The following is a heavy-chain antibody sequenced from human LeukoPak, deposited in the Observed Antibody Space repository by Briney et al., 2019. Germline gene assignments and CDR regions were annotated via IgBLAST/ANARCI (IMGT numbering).Heavy chain of an antibody. CDR1: GYTFTGYY. CDR3: ARGAYYYDSSGYRKQNWFDP. Sequence: GASVKVSCKASGYTFTGYYMHWVRQAPGQGLEWMGWINPNSGGTNYAQKFQGRVTMTRDTSISTAYMEPSRLRSDDTAVYYCARGAYYYDSSGYRKQNWFDPWGQGTLVTVSS. V-gene: IGHV1-2*02. J-gene: IGHJ5*02. D-gene: IGHD3-22*01. CDR2: INPNSGGT.